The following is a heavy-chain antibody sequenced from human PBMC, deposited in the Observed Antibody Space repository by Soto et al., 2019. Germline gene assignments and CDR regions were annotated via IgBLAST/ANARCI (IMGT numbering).Heavy chain of an antibody. Sequence: PSETLSLTCTVSGGSISSDSYYWGWIRQSPEKGLEWIASISYSGSAYYNPPLKSRIFTSVDTSKNQFSLQLTSVIAADTAVYYCATVRSRWNIDYWGQGTLVTVSS. CDR1: GGSISSDSYY. V-gene: IGHV4-39*07. D-gene: IGHD6-13*01. J-gene: IGHJ4*02. CDR2: ISYSGSA. CDR3: ATVRSRWNIDY.